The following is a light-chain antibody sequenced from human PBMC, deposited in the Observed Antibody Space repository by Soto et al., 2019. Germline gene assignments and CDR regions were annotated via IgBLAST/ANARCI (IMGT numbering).Light chain of an antibody. CDR3: QPYNNWPLT. Sequence: EVLMTQSPATLSVSPGDRATLSCRASQSINSNLAWYQQQPGQAPRLLIYAASTRATAVPDRFSGSGSGTDVTLTITSLQSDEFAVYYCQPYNNWPLTFGGGTRWIS. V-gene: IGKV3-15*01. CDR1: QSINSN. J-gene: IGKJ4*01. CDR2: AAS.